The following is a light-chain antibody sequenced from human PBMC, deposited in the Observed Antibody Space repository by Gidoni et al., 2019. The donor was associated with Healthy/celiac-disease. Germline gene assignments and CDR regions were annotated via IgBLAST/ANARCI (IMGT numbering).Light chain of an antibody. CDR1: RRVSSN. V-gene: IGKV3-15*01. Sequence: EIVMPKSPATLSVSPGEGATLPCRASRRVSSNLAWYQQQPGQPPRLLIYGASTRATGIHARFIGSGSGTEFTFTISSLQSEDFAVYYCQQYNNWPPLTFGGGTKVEIK. J-gene: IGKJ4*01. CDR3: QQYNNWPPLT. CDR2: GAS.